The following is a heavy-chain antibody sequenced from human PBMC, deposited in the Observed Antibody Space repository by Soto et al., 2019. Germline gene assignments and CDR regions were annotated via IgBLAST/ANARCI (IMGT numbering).Heavy chain of an antibody. D-gene: IGHD6-13*01. CDR1: GYSFTSYW. CDR3: ARLPLIKRQQLAEYFQH. Sequence: PGESLKISCKGSGYSFTSYWIGWVSKMPGKGLEWMGIIYPGDSDTRYSPSFQGQVTISADKSISTAYLQWSSLKASDTAMYYCARLPLIKRQQLAEYFQHWGQGTLGTVSS. CDR2: IYPGDSDT. V-gene: IGHV5-51*01. J-gene: IGHJ1*01.